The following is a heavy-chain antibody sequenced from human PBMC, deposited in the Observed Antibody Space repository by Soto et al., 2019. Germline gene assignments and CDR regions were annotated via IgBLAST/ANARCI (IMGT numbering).Heavy chain of an antibody. CDR3: ARDSDIVVNPFDY. V-gene: IGHV3-30-3*01. CDR2: ISYDGSNK. J-gene: IGHJ4*02. CDR1: GFTFSSYA. Sequence: QVQLVESGGGVVQPGRSLRLSCAASGFTFSSYAMHWVRQAPGKGLEWVAVISYDGSNKYYADSVKGRFTISRDNSKNTLYLQMNSLRAEDTVVYYCARDSDIVVNPFDYWGQGTLVTVSS. D-gene: IGHD2-15*01.